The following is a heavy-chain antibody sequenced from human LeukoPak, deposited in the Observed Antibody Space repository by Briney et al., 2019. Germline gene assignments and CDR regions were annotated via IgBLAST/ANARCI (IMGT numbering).Heavy chain of an antibody. CDR3: TRVSKNWNPPVYFDY. D-gene: IGHD1-1*01. CDR2: TRNKANSYTT. CDR1: GFTFSDHY. Sequence: PRRSLRLSCAPSGFTFSDHYMDWVRQAPGEGLGWVGRTRNKANSYTTEYAASVKGRVTITRDDSKNSLYLQMDSLRTEDTAVYYCTRVSKNWNPPVYFDYWGQGTLVTVSS. J-gene: IGHJ4*02. V-gene: IGHV3-72*01.